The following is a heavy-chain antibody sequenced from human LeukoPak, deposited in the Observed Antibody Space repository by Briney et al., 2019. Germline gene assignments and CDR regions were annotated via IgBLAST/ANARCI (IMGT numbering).Heavy chain of an antibody. CDR1: GGSFSTDY. V-gene: IGHV4-34*01. CDR2: INHSGRT. CDR3: ARGRSDWPTPFDY. D-gene: IGHD3-9*01. Sequence: SGTLSLTCAVYGGSFSTDYWSWIRQPPGQGLEWIGEINHSGRTNYNPSLKSRVTISVDTSKIQFALKLSSVTAADTAVYYCARGRSDWPTPFDYWGQGTLVTVSS. J-gene: IGHJ4*02.